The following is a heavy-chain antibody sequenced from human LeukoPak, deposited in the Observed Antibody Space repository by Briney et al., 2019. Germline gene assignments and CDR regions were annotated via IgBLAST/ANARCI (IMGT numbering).Heavy chain of an antibody. CDR3: AKVSRGYCRGGTCYYYYGLDV. CDR2: ISTSRGST. J-gene: IGHJ6*02. V-gene: IGHV3-23*01. D-gene: IGHD2-15*01. CDR1: GFTFSNYA. Sequence: GGSLRLSCAASGFTFSNYAMSWVRQAPGKGLEWVSVISTSRGSTYYIDSVKGRFTISRDNSKNTLYLQMNSLRDEDTAVYYCAKVSRGYCRGGTCYYYYGLDVWGQGTTVTVSS.